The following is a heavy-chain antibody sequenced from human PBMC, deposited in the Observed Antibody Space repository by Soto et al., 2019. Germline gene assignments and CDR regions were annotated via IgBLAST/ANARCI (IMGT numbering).Heavy chain of an antibody. CDR3: AKAEGYSFDI. CDR2: IRQDGNEE. V-gene: IGHV3-7*01. J-gene: IGHJ3*02. D-gene: IGHD1-1*01. Sequence: EVQLVETGGGLVKPGGSLRLSCAASGFTFRSHWMSWVRQAPGKGLEWVGNIRQDGNEEQYLDSVKGRFTLSRDNAKNSLYLQMNGRRVEDTAVYYCAKAEGYSFDIRGQGTMVTVSS. CDR1: GFTFRSHW.